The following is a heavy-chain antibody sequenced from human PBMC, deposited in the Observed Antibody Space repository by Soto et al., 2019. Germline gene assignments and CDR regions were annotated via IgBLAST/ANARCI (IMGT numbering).Heavy chain of an antibody. V-gene: IGHV3-33*01. Sequence: GGSLRLSCAASGFTFSSYGMHWVRQAPGKGLEWVAVIWYDGSNKYYADSVKGRFTISRDNSKNTLYLQMNSLRAEDTAVYYCARDKPLHPEKYSSGWYGAFDIWGQGTMVTVSS. CDR1: GFTFSSYG. D-gene: IGHD6-19*01. CDR3: ARDKPLHPEKYSSGWYGAFDI. CDR2: IWYDGSNK. J-gene: IGHJ3*02.